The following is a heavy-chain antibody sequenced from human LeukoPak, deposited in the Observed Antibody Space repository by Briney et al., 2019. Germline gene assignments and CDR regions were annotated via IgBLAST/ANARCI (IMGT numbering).Heavy chain of an antibody. CDR3: ARDFNYYYGMDV. J-gene: IGHJ6*02. V-gene: IGHV3-33*01. CDR2: IWYDGSKK. CDR1: GFIFSSYG. Sequence: PGGSLRLSCAASGFIFSSYGMHWVRQAPGKGLEWVAVIWYDGSKKNYADSVKGRFTISRDNSKNTLYLQMNSLRAEDTAVYYCARDFNYYYGMDVWGQGTTVTVSS.